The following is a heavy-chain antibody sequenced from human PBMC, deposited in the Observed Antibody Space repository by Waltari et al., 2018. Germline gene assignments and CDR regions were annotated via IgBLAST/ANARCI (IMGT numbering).Heavy chain of an antibody. J-gene: IGHJ4*02. D-gene: IGHD7-27*01. CDR3: ASELGGA. V-gene: IGHV4-39*07. CDR2: IYYSGST. CDR1: GGSISSSSYY. Sequence: QLQLQESGPGLVTPSEPLSLTCTVPGGSISSSSYYWGWIRQPPGKGLEWIGSIYYSGSTYYNPSLKSRVTISVDTSTNQFSLQLSSVTAADTAVYYCASELGGAGGQGTLVTVSS.